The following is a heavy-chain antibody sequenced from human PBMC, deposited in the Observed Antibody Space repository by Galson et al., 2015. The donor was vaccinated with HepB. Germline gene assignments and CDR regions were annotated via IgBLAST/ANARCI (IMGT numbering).Heavy chain of an antibody. D-gene: IGHD2-15*01. V-gene: IGHV3-15*01. CDR3: TTLGYCSGGSCYPYYYYYYGMDV. CDR1: GFTFSNAW. J-gene: IGHJ6*02. CDR2: IKSKTDGGTT. Sequence: SLRLSCAASGFTFSNAWMSWVRQAPGKGLEWVGRIKSKTDGGTTDYAAPVKGRFTTSRDDSKNTLYLQMNSLKTEDTAVYYCTTLGYCSGGSCYPYYYYYYGMDVWGQGTTVTVSS.